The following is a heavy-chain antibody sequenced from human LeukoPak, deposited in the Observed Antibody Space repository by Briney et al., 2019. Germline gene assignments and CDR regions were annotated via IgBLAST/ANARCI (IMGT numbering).Heavy chain of an antibody. V-gene: IGHV4-59*01. CDR1: GGSISSYY. CDR3: ARVPPSSEYYYDSSGYYPYWYFDL. D-gene: IGHD3-22*01. J-gene: IGHJ2*01. Sequence: KASETLSLTCTVSGGSISSYYWSWIRQPPGKGLEWIGYIYYSGSTNYNPSLKSRVTISVDTSKNQFSLKLSSVTAADTAVYYCARVPPSSEYYYDSSGYYPYWYFDLWGRGTLVTVSS. CDR2: IYYSGST.